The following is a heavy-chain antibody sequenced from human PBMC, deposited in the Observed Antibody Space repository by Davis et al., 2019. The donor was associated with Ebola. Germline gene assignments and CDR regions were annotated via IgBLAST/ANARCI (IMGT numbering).Heavy chain of an antibody. Sequence: PGGSLRLSCAASGFTFSSYAMTWVRQAPGKGLEWVAVISYDGSNKYYADSVKGRFTISRDNSKNTLYLQMNSLRAEDTAVYYCARVGYCSSTSCRGAFDIWGQGTMVTVSS. J-gene: IGHJ3*02. V-gene: IGHV3-30*04. CDR2: ISYDGSNK. CDR1: GFTFSSYA. D-gene: IGHD2-2*01. CDR3: ARVGYCSSTSCRGAFDI.